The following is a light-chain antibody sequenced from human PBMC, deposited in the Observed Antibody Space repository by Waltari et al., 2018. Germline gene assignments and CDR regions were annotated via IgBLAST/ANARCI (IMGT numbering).Light chain of an antibody. Sequence: IVLTQSPGTLSLSPGERATLSCRASLSVSRSLAWDQQKPGQAPKILIYGASARATDIPDRFTGSGSWTDFSLTISSLEPEDYARYFCQHYVRLPATFGQGTKVEIK. CDR3: QHYVRLPAT. CDR2: GAS. J-gene: IGKJ1*01. CDR1: LSVSRS. V-gene: IGKV3-20*01.